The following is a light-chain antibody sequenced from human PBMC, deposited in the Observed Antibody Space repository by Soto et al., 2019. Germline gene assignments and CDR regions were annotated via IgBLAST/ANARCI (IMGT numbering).Light chain of an antibody. J-gene: IGLJ1*01. CDR2: SNN. V-gene: IGLV1-44*01. CDR3: AAWDDSLNAWV. Sequence: QSVLTQPPSASGTPGQRVTISCSGSSSNIGSNPVNWYQQLPGTAPKLLIYSNNQRPSGVPDRFSGSRSGTSASLAISGLQSEDEADYYCAAWDDSLNAWVFGTGTKVTVL. CDR1: SSNIGSNP.